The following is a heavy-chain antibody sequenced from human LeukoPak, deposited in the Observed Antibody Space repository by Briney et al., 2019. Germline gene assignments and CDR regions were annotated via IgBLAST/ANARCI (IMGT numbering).Heavy chain of an antibody. V-gene: IGHV3-21*04. CDR3: AKGTLFGVVID. J-gene: IGHJ4*02. CDR1: GFTFDDHG. CDR2: ISSSSSYI. Sequence: GGSLRLSCAASGFTFDDHGMNWVRQAPGKGLEWVSSISSSSSYIYYADSVKGRFTISRDNSKNTLYLQMNSLRAEDTAVYYCAKGTLFGVVIDWGQGTLVTVSS. D-gene: IGHD3-3*01.